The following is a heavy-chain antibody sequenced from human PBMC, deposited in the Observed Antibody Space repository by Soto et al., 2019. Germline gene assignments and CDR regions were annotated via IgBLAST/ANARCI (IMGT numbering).Heavy chain of an antibody. CDR1: GCSISSGDYY. Sequence: QVQLQEAGPGLVKPSQTLSLTCTVSGCSISSGDYYWSWIRQPPGKALEWIGYIYYSGSTYYNPSLESRVTISVDTSKNQCSLKLSSVTAADTAVYDCAGYGSGSGVGAFDIWVQGTMVTVSS. J-gene: IGHJ3*02. V-gene: IGHV4-30-4*01. D-gene: IGHD3-10*01. CDR3: AGYGSGSGVGAFDI. CDR2: IYYSGST.